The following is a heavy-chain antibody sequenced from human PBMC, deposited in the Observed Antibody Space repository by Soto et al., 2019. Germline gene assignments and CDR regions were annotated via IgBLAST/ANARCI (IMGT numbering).Heavy chain of an antibody. Sequence: SETLSLTCAVYGGSFSGYYWSWIRQPPGKGLEWIGEIYHSGSTNYNPSLKSRVTISVDKSKNQFSLKLSSVTAADTAVYYCARYVVLGTRCDPWGQGTLVAVSS. CDR3: ARYVVLGTRCDP. CDR2: IYHSGST. D-gene: IGHD1-1*01. V-gene: IGHV4-34*01. CDR1: GGSFSGYY. J-gene: IGHJ5*02.